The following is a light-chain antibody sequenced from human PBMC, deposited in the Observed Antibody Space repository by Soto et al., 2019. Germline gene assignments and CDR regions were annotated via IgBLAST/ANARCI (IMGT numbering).Light chain of an antibody. CDR1: QSISSW. CDR3: QQYNSYWT. J-gene: IGKJ1*01. CDR2: DAS. Sequence: PSTLSASVGDSVPITCRASQSISSWLAWYQQKPGKAPKLLIYDASSLESGVPSRFSGSGSGTEFTLTISSLQPDDFATYYCQQYNSYWTFGQGTRWIS. V-gene: IGKV1-5*01.